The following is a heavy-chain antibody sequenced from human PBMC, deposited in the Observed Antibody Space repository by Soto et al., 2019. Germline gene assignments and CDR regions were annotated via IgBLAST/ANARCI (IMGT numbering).Heavy chain of an antibody. CDR3: ARSGHNSGFFYYDY. V-gene: IGHV2-5*01. CDR2: INWNDDK. CDR1: GFSLSSTGVG. Sequence: QITLKESGPTLVKVTQTVTLTCTFSGFSLSSTGVGVGWIRQSPGKALEGLALINWNDDKRYNPSLKSRLTITKDTSKNQLVLTMTNMDPVDTATYYCARSGHNSGFFYYDYCGQGTLVTVSS. J-gene: IGHJ4*02. D-gene: IGHD3-22*01.